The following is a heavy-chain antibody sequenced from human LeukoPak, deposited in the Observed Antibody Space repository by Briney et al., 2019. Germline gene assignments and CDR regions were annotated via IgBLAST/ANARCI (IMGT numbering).Heavy chain of an antibody. Sequence: GASVKVSCKASGYTFTSYGISWVRQAPGQGLEWMGWISAYNGNTNYAQKLQGRVTMTTDTSTSTAYMELSRLRSDDTAVYYCARGVGGSDFWSGYSYYYYYMDVWGKGTTVTVSS. V-gene: IGHV1-18*01. CDR2: ISAYNGNT. D-gene: IGHD3-3*01. J-gene: IGHJ6*03. CDR1: GYTFTSYG. CDR3: ARGVGGSDFWSGYSYYYYYMDV.